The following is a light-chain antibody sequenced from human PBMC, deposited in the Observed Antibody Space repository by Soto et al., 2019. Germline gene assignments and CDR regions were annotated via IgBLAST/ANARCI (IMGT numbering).Light chain of an antibody. J-gene: IGKJ4*01. CDR1: QSVTSNS. CDR2: GAS. V-gene: IGKV3-20*01. Sequence: EIVLTQSPGTLSLSPGERATLSCRASQSVTSNSLTWYQQKPGQATRLLIYGASTRATGIPDRFSGSGSGTDFTLTVSRLEPEDFAVYYCQQYGSSPLTFGGGTKVEIK. CDR3: QQYGSSPLT.